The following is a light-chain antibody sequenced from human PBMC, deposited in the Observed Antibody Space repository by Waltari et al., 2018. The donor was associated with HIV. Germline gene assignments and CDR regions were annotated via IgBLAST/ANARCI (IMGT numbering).Light chain of an antibody. CDR1: NIGSKH. CDR3: QVWDSDSDHV. V-gene: IGLV3-21*01. J-gene: IGLJ1*01. Sequence: SYVLTQPPSVSVAPGEAATITCAGNNIGSKHVHWYQQRPGQAPLVVIYYDNERPSGMPERFSGSNSGNTVTLTIRRVEVADEADYYCQVWDSDSDHVFGPGTEVTVL. CDR2: YDN.